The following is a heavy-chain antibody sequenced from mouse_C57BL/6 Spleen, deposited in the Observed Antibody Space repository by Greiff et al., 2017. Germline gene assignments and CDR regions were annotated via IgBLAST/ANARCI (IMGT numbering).Heavy chain of an antibody. CDR1: GYTFTDYE. D-gene: IGHD1-1*01. CDR2: IDPETGGT. J-gene: IGHJ2*01. CDR3: TRCYYGSSLDY. Sequence: VQGVESGAELVRPGASVTLSCKASGYTFTDYEMHWVKQTPVNGLEWIGAIDPETGGTAYNQKFKGKDILTADKSSSTAYMELRSLTSEDSAVYYCTRCYYGSSLDYWGQGTTLTVSS. V-gene: IGHV1-15*01.